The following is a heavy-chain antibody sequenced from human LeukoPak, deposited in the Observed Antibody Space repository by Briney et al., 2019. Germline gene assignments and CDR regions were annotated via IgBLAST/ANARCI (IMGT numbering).Heavy chain of an antibody. D-gene: IGHD2-15*01. CDR2: INPGDSDT. CDR3: ARRGYCSGGRCNSAFDI. J-gene: IGHJ3*02. Sequence: GESLKISCKGSGYSFTNYWIGWVRQMPGKGLEWMGIINPGDSDTRYSPSFQGQVTISADKSISTAYLQWSSLKASDTAMYYCARRGYCSGGRCNSAFDIWGQGTKVTVSS. CDR1: GYSFTNYW. V-gene: IGHV5-51*01.